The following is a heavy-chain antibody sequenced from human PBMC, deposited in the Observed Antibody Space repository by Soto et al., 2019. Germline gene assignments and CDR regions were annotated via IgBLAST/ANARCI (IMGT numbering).Heavy chain of an antibody. CDR3: ARVVSSVFGVVSVGWFDP. CDR2: IYYSGST. CDR1: GGSIGSYY. Sequence: SETLSLTCTVSGGSIGSYYWSWIRQPPGKGLEWIGYIYYSGSTNYNPSLKSRVTISVDTSKNQFSLKLSSVTAADTAVYYCARVVSSVFGVVSVGWFDPWGQGTLVTVSS. J-gene: IGHJ5*02. D-gene: IGHD3-3*01. V-gene: IGHV4-59*01.